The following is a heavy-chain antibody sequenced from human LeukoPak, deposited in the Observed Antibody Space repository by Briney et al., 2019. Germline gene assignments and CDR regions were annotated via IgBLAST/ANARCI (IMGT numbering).Heavy chain of an antibody. Sequence: GGSLRLSCASSGFTFSSYAMSWVRQAPGKGLEWVSAISGSGCSTYYADSVKGRFTISTDHSKTTLYLQMNSLRAEDTAVYYCANPSTYDSSGYYWDRIDYWGQGPLVSVSS. CDR2: ISGSGCST. CDR3: ANPSTYDSSGYYWDRIDY. D-gene: IGHD3-22*01. CDR1: GFTFSSYA. J-gene: IGHJ4*02. V-gene: IGHV3-23*01.